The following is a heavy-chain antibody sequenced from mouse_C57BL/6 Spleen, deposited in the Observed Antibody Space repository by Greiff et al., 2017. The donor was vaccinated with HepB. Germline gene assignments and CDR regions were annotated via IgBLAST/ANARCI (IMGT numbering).Heavy chain of an antibody. CDR1: GYAFSSSW. V-gene: IGHV1-82*01. CDR2: IYPGDGDT. CDR3: ARGGYFDV. Sequence: VQLQQSGPELVKPGASVKISCKASGYAFSSSWMNWVKQRPGKGLEWIGRIYPGDGDTNYNGKFKGKATLTADKSSRTAYMQLSSLTSEDSAVYFCARGGYFDVWGRGNTVTVAS. J-gene: IGHJ1*03.